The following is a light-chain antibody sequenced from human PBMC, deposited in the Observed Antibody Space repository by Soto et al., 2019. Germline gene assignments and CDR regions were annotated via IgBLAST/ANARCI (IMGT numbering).Light chain of an antibody. CDR3: TSYTSKSSLYV. CDR2: EVS. J-gene: IGLJ1*01. CDR1: SSDVGDYNY. V-gene: IGLV2-14*01. Sequence: QSLLTQPASLSGPPGQSVTISCTGTSSDVGDYNYVCWYQQHPGRAPKLLIFEVSNRPSGVSDRFSGSKSGNTASLIISGLQAEDEATYYCTSYTSKSSLYVFGTGTKVTVL.